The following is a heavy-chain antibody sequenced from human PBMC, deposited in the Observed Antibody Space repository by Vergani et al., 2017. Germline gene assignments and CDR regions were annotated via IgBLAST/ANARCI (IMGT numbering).Heavy chain of an antibody. CDR2: INHSGST. D-gene: IGHD6-19*01. V-gene: IGHV4-34*01. CDR1: GGSFSGYY. Sequence: QVQLQQWGAGLLKPSETLSLTCAVYGGSFSGYYWSWIRQPPGKGLEWIGEINHSGSTNYNPSLKSRVTISVDTSKNQFSLKLSSVTAADTAVYYCARLEVAGIDYWGQGTLVTVSS. CDR3: ARLEVAGIDY. J-gene: IGHJ4*02.